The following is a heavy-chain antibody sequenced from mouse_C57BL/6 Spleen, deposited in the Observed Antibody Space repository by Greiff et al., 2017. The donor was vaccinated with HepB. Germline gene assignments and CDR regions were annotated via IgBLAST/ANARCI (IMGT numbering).Heavy chain of an antibody. J-gene: IGHJ1*03. D-gene: IGHD1-1*02. CDR1: GYTFTSYW. Sequence: QVQLQQPGAELVRPGTSVKLSCKASGYTFTSYWMHWVKQRPGQGLEWIGVIDPSDSYTNYNQKFKGKATLTVDTSSSTAYMQLSSLTSEDSAVYYCARVGPWYFDVWGTGTTVTVSS. CDR2: IDPSDSYT. CDR3: ARVGPWYFDV. V-gene: IGHV1-59*01.